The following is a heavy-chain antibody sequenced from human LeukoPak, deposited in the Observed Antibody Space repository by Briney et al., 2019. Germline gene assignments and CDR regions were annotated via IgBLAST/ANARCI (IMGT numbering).Heavy chain of an antibody. V-gene: IGHV4-59*01. CDR1: GGSITTFY. CDR3: ARKQQLAHRYFDL. D-gene: IGHD6-13*01. J-gene: IGHJ2*01. Sequence: SETLSLTCSVSGGSITTFYWSWIRQPPGKGLEWIGYFSYTGSTDYNLSLKSRVTISVDTSKNQFSLNLTSVTAADTAVYYCARKQQLAHRYFDLWGRGTLVTVSS. CDR2: FSYTGST.